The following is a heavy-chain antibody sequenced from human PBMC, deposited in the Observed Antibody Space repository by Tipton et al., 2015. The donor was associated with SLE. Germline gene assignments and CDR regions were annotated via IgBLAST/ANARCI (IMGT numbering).Heavy chain of an antibody. CDR2: IYTSGST. V-gene: IGHV4-4*07. Sequence: TLSLTCTVSGGSISSYYWSCIRQPAGKGLEWIGRIYTSGSTNYNPSLKSRVTMSVDTSKNQFSLKLSSVTAADTAVYYCARGDTVSLYFDLLGRGTLVSVSS. CDR1: GGSISSYY. D-gene: IGHD4-17*01. J-gene: IGHJ2*01. CDR3: ARGDTVSLYFDL.